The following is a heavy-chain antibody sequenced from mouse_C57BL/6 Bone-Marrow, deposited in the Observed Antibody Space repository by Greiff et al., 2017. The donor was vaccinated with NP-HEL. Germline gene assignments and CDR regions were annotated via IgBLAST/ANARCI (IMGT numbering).Heavy chain of an antibody. J-gene: IGHJ4*01. D-gene: IGHD2-1*01. Sequence: QVQLQQPGADLVKPGASVKVSCKASGYTFTSYWMHWVKQRPGQGLEWIGRIHPSDSDTNYNQQMTGKATLTVDKSSSTAYMQISRRTAEASAVYCGAMGYGRHLIYAMDYWGQGTSVTVSS. CDR1: GYTFTSYW. CDR3: AMGYGRHLIYAMDY. V-gene: IGHV1-74*01. CDR2: IHPSDSDT.